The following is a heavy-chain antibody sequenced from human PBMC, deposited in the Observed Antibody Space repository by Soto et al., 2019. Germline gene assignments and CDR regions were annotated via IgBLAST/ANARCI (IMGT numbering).Heavy chain of an antibody. D-gene: IGHD4-17*01. CDR2: ISAYNGNT. CDR1: GYTFTSYV. CDR3: ARDLWYLRSRGDYATKLDY. V-gene: IGHV1-18*01. J-gene: IGHJ4*02. Sequence: AAVKVSCKASGYTFTSYVISWVLQAPGQGLEWMGWISAYNGNTNYAQKLQGRVTMTTDTSTSTAYMELRSLRSDDTAVYYCARDLWYLRSRGDYATKLDYWGQGTLVTVSS.